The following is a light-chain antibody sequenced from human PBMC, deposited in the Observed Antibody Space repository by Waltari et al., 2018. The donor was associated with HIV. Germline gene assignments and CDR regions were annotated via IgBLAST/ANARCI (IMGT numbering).Light chain of an antibody. CDR2: GAS. CDR1: QTITMY. Sequence: DIQMTQSPSSLSASVGDRVTITCRASQTITMYLNWYQHKPGKVPKLLIYGASSLQTGVPSRFSGSGSGTDFTLTISSLQPEDFATYYCQQSYTIPWTFGQGTKVEIK. J-gene: IGKJ1*01. V-gene: IGKV1-39*01. CDR3: QQSYTIPWT.